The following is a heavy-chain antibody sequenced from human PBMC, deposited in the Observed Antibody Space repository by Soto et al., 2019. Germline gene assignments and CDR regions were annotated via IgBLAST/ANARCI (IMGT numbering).Heavy chain of an antibody. CDR1: GGSVSSGSYY. V-gene: IGHV4-61*01. D-gene: IGHD4-17*01. CDR3: ARDHRYDYGDYVPLHY. CDR2: IYYSGST. Sequence: GPGPSGASETLSLTCTVSGGSVSSGSYYWSWIRQPPGKGLEWIGYIYYSGSTNYNPSLKSRVTISVDTSKNQFSLKLSSVTAADTAVYYCARDHRYDYGDYVPLHYWGQGTLVTVSS. J-gene: IGHJ4*02.